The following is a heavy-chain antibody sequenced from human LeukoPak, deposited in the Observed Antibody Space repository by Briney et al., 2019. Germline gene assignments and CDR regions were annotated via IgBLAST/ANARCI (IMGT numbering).Heavy chain of an antibody. Sequence: HPGGSLRLSCAASGFTFSSYGMHWVRQAPGKGLEWVAVISYDGSNNYYADSVKGRITISRDNSKNTLYLQMNSLRAEDTAVYYCAREFSGYAFDIWGQGTMVTVSS. CDR3: AREFSGYAFDI. V-gene: IGHV3-30*03. D-gene: IGHD5-12*01. J-gene: IGHJ3*02. CDR1: GFTFSSYG. CDR2: ISYDGSNN.